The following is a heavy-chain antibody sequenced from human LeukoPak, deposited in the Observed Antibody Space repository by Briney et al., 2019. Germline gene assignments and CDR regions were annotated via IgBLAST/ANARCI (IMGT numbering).Heavy chain of an antibody. D-gene: IGHD3-3*01. CDR2: IYYSGST. CDR1: GGSISSYY. Sequence: SETLSLTCTVSGGSISSYYWSWIRQPPGKGLEWIGFIYYSGSTNYNPSLKSRVTISVNTSKNQFSLKLSSVTAADTAVYYCASGVVESYYSYGRDVGGQGTTVPVSS. V-gene: IGHV4-59*01. J-gene: IGHJ6*02. CDR3: ASGVVESYYSYGRDV.